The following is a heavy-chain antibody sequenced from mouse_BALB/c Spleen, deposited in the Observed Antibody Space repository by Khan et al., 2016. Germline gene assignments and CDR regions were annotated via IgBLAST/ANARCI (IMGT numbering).Heavy chain of an antibody. CDR1: GFTFSDAW. CDR3: IAYYYGSSSLYARDY. V-gene: IGHV6-6*01. Sequence: QLEEPGGGLVQPGGSMKLSCAASGFTFSDAWMDWVRQSPEKGLEWVAEIRSKANNHAIYYAESVKGRFTISRDDSKSSVYLQINRLMAEDCGIYYGIAYYYGSSSLYARDYWGQGTSVTVSS. CDR2: IRSKANNHAI. D-gene: IGHD1-1*01. J-gene: IGHJ4*01.